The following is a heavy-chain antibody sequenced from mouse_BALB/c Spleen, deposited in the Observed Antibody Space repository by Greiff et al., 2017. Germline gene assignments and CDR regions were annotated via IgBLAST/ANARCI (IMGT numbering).Heavy chain of an antibody. V-gene: IGHV1-14*01. CDR3: ARCSTTATLGLYYYAMDY. CDR2: INPYNDGT. D-gene: IGHD1-2*01. CDR1: GYTFTSYV. J-gene: IGHJ4*01. Sequence: EVQLQQSGPELVKPGASVKMSCKASGYTFTSYVMHWVKQKPGQGLEWIGYINPYNDGTKYNEKFKGKATLTSDKSSSTAYMELSSLTSEDSAVYYCARCSTTATLGLYYYAMDYWGQGTSVTVSS.